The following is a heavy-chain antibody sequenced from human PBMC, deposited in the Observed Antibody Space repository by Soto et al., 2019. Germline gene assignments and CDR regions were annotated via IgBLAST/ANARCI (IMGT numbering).Heavy chain of an antibody. V-gene: IGHV1-8*01. Sequence: SVKVSCMASAYPFTSSYNHWEQQATGQGPEWMGWMNPNSGKTGYAQKFQGRVTMTRNTSISTDYMELSSLRSEDTAMYYCPRGSRGIAAAGTRDYYYYYGMDAWRQGTTVTSSS. CDR1: AYPFTSSY. CDR3: PRGSRGIAAAGTRDYYYYYGMDA. J-gene: IGHJ6*02. CDR2: MNPNSGKT. D-gene: IGHD6-13*01.